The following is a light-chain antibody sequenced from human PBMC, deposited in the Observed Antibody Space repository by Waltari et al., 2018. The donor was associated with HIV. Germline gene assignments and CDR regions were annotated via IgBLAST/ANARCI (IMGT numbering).Light chain of an antibody. V-gene: IGLV3-9*01. Sequence: SYDLTQPPSLSVALGQPARITCGGKNIATKRVHWYQQRPGQAPVLVIYDDTHRPLTIPDRFSGSNSGNTATLTLSGAQAGDEADHYCQVWDTGVVFGGGTKLTVL. CDR3: QVWDTGVV. CDR1: NIATKR. J-gene: IGLJ2*01. CDR2: DDT.